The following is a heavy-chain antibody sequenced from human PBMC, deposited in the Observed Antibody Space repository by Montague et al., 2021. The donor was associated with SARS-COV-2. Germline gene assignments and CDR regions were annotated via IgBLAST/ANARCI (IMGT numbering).Heavy chain of an antibody. J-gene: IGHJ6*02. V-gene: IGHV4-34*01. D-gene: IGHD3-10*01. Sequence: SETLSLTCAVYGGSFTENFWTWIRQPPGKGLEWIGEINHSGTSNYNASLRSRVTISIDTAKNQFSLRLSALAAADTAVYYCARGRSTRVRGVIFTSYYYYYYGIAVWGQGTTVTVSS. CDR2: INHSGTS. CDR1: GGSFTENF. CDR3: ARGRSTRVRGVIFTSYYYYYYGIAV.